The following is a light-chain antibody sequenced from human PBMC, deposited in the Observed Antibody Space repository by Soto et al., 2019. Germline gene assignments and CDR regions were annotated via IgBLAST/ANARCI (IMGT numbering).Light chain of an antibody. CDR3: QQYNKWPPMA. Sequence: EIVMTQSPATLSVSPGERATLSCRASQSVSSNLAWYQQKPGQAPRLLIYVSSTRATGIPARFSGSGSGTEFSLTVSNLQSEDFAVYHCQQYNKWPPMAFGQRTNVEIK. CDR2: VSS. CDR1: QSVSSN. V-gene: IGKV3-15*01. J-gene: IGKJ1*01.